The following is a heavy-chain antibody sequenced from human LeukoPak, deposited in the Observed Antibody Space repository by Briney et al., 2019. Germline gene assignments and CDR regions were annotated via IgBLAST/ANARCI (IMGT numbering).Heavy chain of an antibody. Sequence: GGSLRLSCAASGFTFSSYAMHWVRQAPGKGLEWVAVISYDGSNKYYADSVKGRFTISRDNAKNSLYLQMNSLRAEDTALYYCARRGLAAAGAPYFDYWGQGTLVTVSS. CDR3: ARRGLAAAGAPYFDY. J-gene: IGHJ4*02. CDR2: ISYDGSNK. V-gene: IGHV3-30*04. CDR1: GFTFSSYA. D-gene: IGHD6-13*01.